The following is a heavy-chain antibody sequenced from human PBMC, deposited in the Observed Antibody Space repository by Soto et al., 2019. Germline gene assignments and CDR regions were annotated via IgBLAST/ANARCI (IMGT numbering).Heavy chain of an antibody. CDR2: ISSNGGST. CDR3: VKDRYSGYCGRYYYYYYCMDV. J-gene: IGHJ6*02. V-gene: IGHV3-64D*06. D-gene: IGHD5-12*01. Sequence: GGSLRLSCSASGFTFSSYAMHWVRQAPGKGLEYVSAISSNGGSTYYADSVKGRFTISRDNSKNTLYLQMSSLRAEDTAVYYCVKDRYSGYCGRYYYYYYCMDVWGQGTTVTVSS. CDR1: GFTFSSYA.